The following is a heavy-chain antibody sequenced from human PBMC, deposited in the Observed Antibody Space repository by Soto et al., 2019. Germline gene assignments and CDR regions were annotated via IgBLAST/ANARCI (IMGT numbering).Heavy chain of an antibody. CDR1: GGSVSSGSYY. Sequence: PSETLSLTCTVSGGSVSSGSYYWSWIRQPPGKGLEWIGYIYYSGSTNYNPSLKSRVTISEDTSKNQFSLKLSSVTAAATAVYYCARAQRDLECDGHSSIVNWFEPRGPGTLVIASS. CDR3: ARAQRDLECDGHSSIVNWFEP. D-gene: IGHD4-17*01. CDR2: IYYSGST. V-gene: IGHV4-61*01. J-gene: IGHJ5*02.